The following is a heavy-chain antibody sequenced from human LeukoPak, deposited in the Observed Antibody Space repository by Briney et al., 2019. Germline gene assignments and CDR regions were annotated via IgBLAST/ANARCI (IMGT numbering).Heavy chain of an antibody. CDR3: AKEAFDSSGSSDY. V-gene: IGHV3-64*04. D-gene: IGHD3-22*01. CDR2: ISSNGAGT. CDR1: GFSFSGNA. Sequence: PGGSLRLSCSASGFSFSGNAMHWVRQAPGKGLEYVSAISSNGAGTYYVDSVKGRFTISRDNSKNTLYLQMNSLRAEDTAVYYCAKEAFDSSGSSDYWGQGTLVTVSS. J-gene: IGHJ4*02.